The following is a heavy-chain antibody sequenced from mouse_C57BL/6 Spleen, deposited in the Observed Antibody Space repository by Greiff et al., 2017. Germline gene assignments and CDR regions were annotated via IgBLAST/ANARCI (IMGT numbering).Heavy chain of an antibody. Sequence: QVQLQQPGAELVKPGASVKMSCKASGYTFTSYWITWVKQRPGQGLEWIGDIYPGSGSTNYNEKLKSKATLTVDTSSSTAYMQLSSLTSEDSAVYYCARYGYGRGYVDGWGTGTTGTVSS. V-gene: IGHV1-55*01. CDR1: GYTFTSYW. CDR3: ARYGYGRGYVDG. D-gene: IGHD1-1*01. CDR2: IYPGSGST. J-gene: IGHJ1*03.